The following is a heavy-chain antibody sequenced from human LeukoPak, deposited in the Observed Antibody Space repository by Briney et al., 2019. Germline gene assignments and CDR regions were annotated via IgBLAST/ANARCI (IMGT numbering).Heavy chain of an antibody. CDR2: MSSNGGST. J-gene: IGHJ6*03. D-gene: IGHD2-2*01. CDR3: ARGAYCTSTSCHNYYFYYMDV. CDR1: GFTFSSYA. Sequence: GGSLRLSCAASGFTFSSYAMHWVRQAPGKGLEYVSGMSSNGGSTSYANSVKGRFAISRDNSKNTLYPQMGSLRAEDMAVYYCARGAYCTSTSCHNYYFYYMDVWGKGTTVTVAS. V-gene: IGHV3-64*01.